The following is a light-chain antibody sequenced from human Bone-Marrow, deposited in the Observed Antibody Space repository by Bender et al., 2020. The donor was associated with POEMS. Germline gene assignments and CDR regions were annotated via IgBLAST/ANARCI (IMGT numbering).Light chain of an antibody. V-gene: IGLV3-1*01. CDR1: KLGDKY. CDR2: QDM. J-gene: IGLJ3*02. CDR3: QTWVTGMGWV. Sequence: SYELTQPPSVSVSPGQTASITCSGDKLGDKYAYWYQQKPGQSPVLVMYQDMKRPSGIPGRFSGSNSGNTATLTISGTQAMDEADYYCQTWVTGMGWVFGGGTKLTVL.